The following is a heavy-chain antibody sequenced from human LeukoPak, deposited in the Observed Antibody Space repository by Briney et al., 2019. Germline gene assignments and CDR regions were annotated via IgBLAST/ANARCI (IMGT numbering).Heavy chain of an antibody. CDR3: ARGRSYRPYYYYGMDV. V-gene: IGHV4-34*01. Sequence: SETLSLTCAVYGGSFSGYYWSWIRQPPGKGLEWIGEINHSGSTNYNPSLKSRVTISVDTSKNQFSLKLSSVTAADTAVYYCARGRSYRPYYYYGMDVWGQGTTVTVSS. CDR1: GGSFSGYY. CDR2: INHSGST. J-gene: IGHJ6*02. D-gene: IGHD1-26*01.